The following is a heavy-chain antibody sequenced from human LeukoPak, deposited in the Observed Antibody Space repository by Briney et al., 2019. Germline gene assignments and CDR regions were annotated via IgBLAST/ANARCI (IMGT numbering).Heavy chain of an antibody. V-gene: IGHV3-48*03. Sequence: GGSLRLSCAASGFTFSSYEMHWVRQAPGKGLEWVSYISSSGSTIYYADSVKGRFTISRDNAKNSLYLQMNSLRAEDTAVYYCARDSRQLVRGDYWGQGTLVTVSS. CDR3: ARDSRQLVRGDY. J-gene: IGHJ4*02. CDR2: ISSSGSTI. CDR1: GFTFSSYE. D-gene: IGHD6-6*01.